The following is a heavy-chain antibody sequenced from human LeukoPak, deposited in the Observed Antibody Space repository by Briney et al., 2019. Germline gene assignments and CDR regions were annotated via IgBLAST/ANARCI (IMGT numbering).Heavy chain of an antibody. D-gene: IGHD4-17*01. CDR3: ARANYGCSYWYFDL. V-gene: IGHV4-4*02. CDR1: GGSISSSNW. CDR2: IYHSGST. J-gene: IGHJ2*01. Sequence: SETLSLTCAVSGGSISSSNWWSWVRQPPGKGLEWIGEIYHSGSTNYNPSLKSRVTISVDKSKNQFSLKLSSVTAADTAIYYCARANYGCSYWYFDLWGRGTLVSVSS.